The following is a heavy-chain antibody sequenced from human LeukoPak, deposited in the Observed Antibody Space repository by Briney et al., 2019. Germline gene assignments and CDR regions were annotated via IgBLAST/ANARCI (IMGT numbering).Heavy chain of an antibody. V-gene: IGHV4-38-2*02. CDR2: IYHSGST. CDR1: GYSISSGYY. J-gene: IGHJ4*02. D-gene: IGHD4-17*01. Sequence: SETLSLTCAVSGYSISSGYYWGWIRQPPGKGLGWIGSIYHSGSTYYNPSLKSRVTMSVDTSKNQFSLKLSSVTAADTAVYYCARDHDYGDYPDYWGQGTLVTVSS. CDR3: ARDHDYGDYPDY.